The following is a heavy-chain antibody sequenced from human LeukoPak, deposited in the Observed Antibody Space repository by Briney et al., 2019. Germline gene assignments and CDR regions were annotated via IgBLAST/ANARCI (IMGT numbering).Heavy chain of an antibody. CDR3: ARGSLASHDY. V-gene: IGHV3-74*01. Sequence: GGSLGLSCAASGFTFSYHWMHWVRQAPGKGLVWVSRIRSDGRSTTYADSVRGRFTISRDNSKNTMYLQMSNLRVEDTAIYYCARGSLASHDYWGQGTLVTVSS. CDR1: GFTFSYHW. D-gene: IGHD2-21*01. CDR2: IRSDGRST. J-gene: IGHJ4*02.